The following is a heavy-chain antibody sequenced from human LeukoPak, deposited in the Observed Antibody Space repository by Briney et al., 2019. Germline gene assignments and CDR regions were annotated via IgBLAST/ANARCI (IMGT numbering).Heavy chain of an antibody. Sequence: GGSLRLSCAASGFTFSSSAMSWVRQAPGKGLEWVSFISSSSSYIYYADSVKGRFTISRDNAKNSLFLQMNSLRAEDTAVYYCARGTPTTRDFDSWGQGTLVTVSS. CDR3: ARGTPTTRDFDS. CDR2: ISSSSSYI. J-gene: IGHJ4*02. D-gene: IGHD1-14*01. CDR1: GFTFSSSA. V-gene: IGHV3-21*01.